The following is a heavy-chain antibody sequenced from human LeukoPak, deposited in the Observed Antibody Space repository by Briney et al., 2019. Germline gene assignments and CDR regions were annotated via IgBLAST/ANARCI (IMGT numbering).Heavy chain of an antibody. CDR2: ISGSGGST. V-gene: IGHV3-23*01. CDR1: GFTVSSNY. Sequence: PGGSLRLSCAASGFTVSSNYMSWVRQAPGKGLEWVSAISGSGGSTYYADSVKGRFTISRDNSKNTLYLQMNSLRAEDTAVYYCAKTVGWLPSWYYGMDVWGQGTTVTVSS. CDR3: AKTVGWLPSWYYGMDV. D-gene: IGHD3-22*01. J-gene: IGHJ6*02.